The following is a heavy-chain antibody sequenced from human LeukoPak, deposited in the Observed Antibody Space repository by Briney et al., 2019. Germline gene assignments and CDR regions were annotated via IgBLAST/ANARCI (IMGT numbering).Heavy chain of an antibody. V-gene: IGHV3-7*01. J-gene: IGHJ4*02. CDR3: ARPDGLYGDCGYF. D-gene: IGHD4-17*01. Sequence: PGGSLRLSCAASGFTFSSYWMSWVRQAPGKGLEWVANIKQDGSEKYYVDSVKGRFTISRDNAKNSLYLQMNSLRAEDTAVYYCARPDGLYGDCGYFWGQGTLVTVSS. CDR2: IKQDGSEK. CDR1: GFTFSSYW.